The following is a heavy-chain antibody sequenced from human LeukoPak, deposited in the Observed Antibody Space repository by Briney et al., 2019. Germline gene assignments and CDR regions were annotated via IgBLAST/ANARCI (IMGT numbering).Heavy chain of an antibody. CDR1: GFTFSNYW. CDR2: IKQDGSEK. Sequence: GGSLRLSCAVSGFTFSNYWMSWVRQAPGKGLGWVAYIKQDGSEKYYVDSVKGRFTISRDNAKNSLYLQMNSLRAEDTAVYYCAGGLRFLEYVWGQGTTVTVSS. D-gene: IGHD3-3*01. CDR3: AGGLRFLEYV. J-gene: IGHJ6*02. V-gene: IGHV3-7*01.